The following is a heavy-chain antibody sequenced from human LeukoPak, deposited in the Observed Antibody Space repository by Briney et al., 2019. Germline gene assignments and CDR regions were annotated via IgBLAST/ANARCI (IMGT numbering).Heavy chain of an antibody. CDR3: AKDGGFDY. CDR2: INPNSGGT. Sequence: GASVKVPCKASGYTFTAYYMHWVRQAPGQGLEWMGWINPNSGGTNYAQKFQGRVTMTRDTSISTAYMELSRLTSDDTAIYYCAKDGGFDYWGQGTLVTVSS. CDR1: GYTFTAYY. D-gene: IGHD3-3*01. V-gene: IGHV1-2*02. J-gene: IGHJ4*02.